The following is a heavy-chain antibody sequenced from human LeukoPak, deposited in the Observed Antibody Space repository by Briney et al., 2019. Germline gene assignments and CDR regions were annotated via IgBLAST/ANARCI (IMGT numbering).Heavy chain of an antibody. D-gene: IGHD1-26*01. CDR1: GYTFTGYY. Sequence: ASVKVSCKASGYTFTGYYMHWVRQAPGQGLEWMGWINPNSGGTNYAQKFQGRVTMTRDTSISTAYMELSRLRSDDTAVYYCAREIYSGSFHGAGYWGQGTLVTVSS. V-gene: IGHV1-2*02. CDR3: AREIYSGSFHGAGY. J-gene: IGHJ4*02. CDR2: INPNSGGT.